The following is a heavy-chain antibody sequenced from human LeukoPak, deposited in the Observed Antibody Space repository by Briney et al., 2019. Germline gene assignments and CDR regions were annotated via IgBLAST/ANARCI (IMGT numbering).Heavy chain of an antibody. CDR2: INGGNGIT. CDR3: ARDVKSYDFWSGPEVV. D-gene: IGHD3-3*01. Sequence: GASMEVSCKASGYTFTNYAIHWVRQAPGQRLEWMGWINGGNGITKHSQRFQGRVTMTRDTSTSTVYMELSSLRSEDTAVYYCARDVKSYDFWSGPEVVWGKGTTVTVSS. V-gene: IGHV1-3*01. J-gene: IGHJ6*04. CDR1: GYTFTNYA.